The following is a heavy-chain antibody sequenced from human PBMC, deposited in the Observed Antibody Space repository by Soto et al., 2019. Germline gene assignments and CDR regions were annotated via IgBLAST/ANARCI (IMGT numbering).Heavy chain of an antibody. J-gene: IGHJ4*02. CDR3: ARDQGIAAAAYYFDY. V-gene: IGHV1-46*01. D-gene: IGHD6-13*01. CDR1: EYTFTNYY. Sequence: GASVKVSCKASEYTFTNYYMHWVRQAPGQGLEWMGIINPSGGSTSYAQKFQGRVTMTRDTSTSTVYMELSSLRSEDTAVYYCARDQGIAAAAYYFDYWGQGTLVTVAS. CDR2: INPSGGST.